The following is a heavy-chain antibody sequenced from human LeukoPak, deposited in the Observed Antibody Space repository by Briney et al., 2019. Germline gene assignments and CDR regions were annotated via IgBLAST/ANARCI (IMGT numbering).Heavy chain of an antibody. Sequence: GGSLRLSCAASGFTFSNAWMNWVRQAPGKGLEWVGRIKSKTDGGTTDYAAPVKGRFTISRDDSKNTLYLQMNSLKTEDTAVYYCTTYYYDFWSGYHSDYWGQGTLVTVPS. CDR3: TTYYYDFWSGYHSDY. J-gene: IGHJ4*02. V-gene: IGHV3-15*07. CDR2: IKSKTDGGTT. CDR1: GFTFSNAW. D-gene: IGHD3-3*01.